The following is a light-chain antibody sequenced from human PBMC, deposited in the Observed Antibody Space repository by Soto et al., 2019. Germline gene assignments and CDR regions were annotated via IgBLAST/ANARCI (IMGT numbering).Light chain of an antibody. CDR3: SSDTTATVYV. V-gene: IGLV2-14*03. CDR1: SSDVGAFDY. CDR2: DVS. Sequence: QSALTQPASVSGSPGQSITISCTGTSSDVGAFDYVSWYQQHPGEVPKLLIYDVSNRPSGVSNRFSGSKSGNTASLTISGLQAEVGVDYYCSSDTTATVYVLXTGTKGT. J-gene: IGLJ1*01.